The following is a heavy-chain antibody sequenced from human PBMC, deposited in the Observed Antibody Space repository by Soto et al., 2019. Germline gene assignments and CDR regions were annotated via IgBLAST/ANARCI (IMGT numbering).Heavy chain of an antibody. CDR2: IWYDGSNK. CDR3: ARTRWLHQGRYYYGMDV. V-gene: IGHV3-33*01. CDR1: GFTFSSYG. J-gene: IGHJ6*02. Sequence: GGSLRLSCAASGFTFSSYGMHWVRQAPGKGLEWVAVIWYDGSNKYYADSVKGRFTISRDNSKNTLYLQMNSLRAEDTAVYYYARTRWLHQGRYYYGMDVWGQGTTVTV. D-gene: IGHD5-12*01.